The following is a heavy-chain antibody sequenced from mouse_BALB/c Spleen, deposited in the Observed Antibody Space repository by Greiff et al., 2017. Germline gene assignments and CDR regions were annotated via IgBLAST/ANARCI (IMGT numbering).Heavy chain of an antibody. D-gene: IGHD2-10*01. CDR1: GYAFSSYW. CDR2: IYPGDGDT. CDR3: ARRLPYYFDY. J-gene: IGHJ2*01. V-gene: IGHV1-80*01. Sequence: VQLQQSGAELVRPGSSVKISCKASGYAFSSYWMNWVKQRPGQGLEWIGQIYPGDGDTNYNGKFKGKATLTADKSSSTAYMQLSSLTSEDSAVYFCARRLPYYFDYWGQGTTLTVSA.